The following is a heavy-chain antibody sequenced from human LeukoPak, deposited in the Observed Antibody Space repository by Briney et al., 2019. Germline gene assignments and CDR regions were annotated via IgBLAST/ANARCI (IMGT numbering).Heavy chain of an antibody. J-gene: IGHJ4*02. D-gene: IGHD6-19*01. Sequence: PGGSLRLSCVVSGLSFNKDVMSWFRQAPGKGLEWVSVIYSGGSTYYADSVKGRFTISRDNSKNTLYLQMNSLRAEDTAVYYCARDSSGWYYFDYWGQGTLVTVSS. V-gene: IGHV3-53*01. CDR3: ARDSSGWYYFDY. CDR1: GLSFNKDV. CDR2: IYSGGST.